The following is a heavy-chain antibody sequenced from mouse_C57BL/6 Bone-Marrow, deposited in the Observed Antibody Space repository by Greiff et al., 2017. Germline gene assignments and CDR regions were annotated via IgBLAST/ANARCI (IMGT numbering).Heavy chain of an antibody. CDR1: GYTFTDYY. D-gene: IGHD1-1*01. V-gene: IGHV1-26*01. J-gene: IGHJ4*01. CDR3: ARDYYGNYYAMEY. CDR2: INPNNGGT. Sequence: EVQLQQSGPELVKPGASVKISCKASGYTFTDYYMNWVKQSHGKSLEWIGDINPNNGGTSYNQKFKGKATLTVDKSSSTAYMELRSLTSEDSAVYYCARDYYGNYYAMEYWGQGTSVTVSS.